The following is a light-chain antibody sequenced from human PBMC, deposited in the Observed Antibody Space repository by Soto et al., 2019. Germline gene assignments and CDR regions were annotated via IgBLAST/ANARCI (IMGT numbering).Light chain of an antibody. CDR2: DAS. J-gene: IGKJ4*01. Sequence: EIVLTQSPGNLSLSPGERATLSCRASQSISNYLAWYQHKPGQAPRLLISDASKRASGVPARFSGSGSGTDFTLTISSLEPEDFAVYYCQQRSQWPPLTFGGGTTVEIK. CDR3: QQRSQWPPLT. CDR1: QSISNY. V-gene: IGKV3-11*01.